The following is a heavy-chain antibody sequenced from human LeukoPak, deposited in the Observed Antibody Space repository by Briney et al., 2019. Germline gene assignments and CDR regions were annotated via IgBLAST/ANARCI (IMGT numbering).Heavy chain of an antibody. CDR1: GFTFSSYW. Sequence: GGSLRLSCAASGFTFSSYWMSWVRQAPGKGLEWVANIKQDGSEKYYVDSVKGRFTISRDNAKNSLYLQMNSLRAEDTAVYYCARESYCGGDCYHCGGDHWGQGTLVTVSS. D-gene: IGHD2-21*02. V-gene: IGHV3-7*01. CDR3: ARESYCGGDCYHCGGDH. CDR2: IKQDGSEK. J-gene: IGHJ4*02.